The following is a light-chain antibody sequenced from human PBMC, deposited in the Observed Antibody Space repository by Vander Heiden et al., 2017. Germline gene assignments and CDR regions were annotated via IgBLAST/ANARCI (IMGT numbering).Light chain of an antibody. V-gene: IGKV1-39*01. Sequence: EIQMSHSPYSLSVSLEERVTITCRASQYISNYLKWYQQKPGNAPKLLIYAASKLQSGVPSRFSGSGSGTDFTLTISSLQPEDFATYYCQQSFTTPLTFGGGTKVEIK. J-gene: IGKJ4*01. CDR3: QQSFTTPLT. CDR2: AAS. CDR1: QYISNY.